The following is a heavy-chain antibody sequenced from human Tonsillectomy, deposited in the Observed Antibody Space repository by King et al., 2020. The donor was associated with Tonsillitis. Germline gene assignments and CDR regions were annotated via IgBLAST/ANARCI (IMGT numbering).Heavy chain of an antibody. CDR2: INPNSDGT. CDR3: AREGYNYDSSGFYSAY. Sequence: QLVQSGAEVKKPGASVKVSCKASGYPFTGYYIHWVRQAPGQRPEWMGWINPNSDGTHYAQKFQGRVTMTRDTSLSTVDMELSRLTSDDTAVYYCAREGYNYDSSGFYSAYWGQGTLATVSS. V-gene: IGHV1-2*02. D-gene: IGHD3-22*01. CDR1: GYPFTGYY. J-gene: IGHJ4*02.